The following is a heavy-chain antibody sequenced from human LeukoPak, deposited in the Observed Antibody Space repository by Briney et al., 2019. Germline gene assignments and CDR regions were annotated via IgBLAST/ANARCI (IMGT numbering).Heavy chain of an antibody. CDR1: GGSISSGSYY. CDR2: IYTSGSA. V-gene: IGHV4-61*02. Sequence: PSQTLSLTCTVSGGSISSGSYYWSWIRQPAGKGLEWIGRIYTSGSANYNPSLKSRVTISVDTSKNHFSLKLSSVTAADTAVYYCARVHRDGDCSGGSCSTYWYFDLWGRGTLVTVSS. CDR3: ARVHRDGDCSGGSCSTYWYFDL. D-gene: IGHD2-15*01. J-gene: IGHJ2*01.